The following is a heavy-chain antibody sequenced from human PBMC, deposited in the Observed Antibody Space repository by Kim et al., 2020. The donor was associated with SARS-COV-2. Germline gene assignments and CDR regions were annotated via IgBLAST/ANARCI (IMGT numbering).Heavy chain of an antibody. J-gene: IGHJ4*01. D-gene: IGHD4-17*01. V-gene: IGHV1-24*01. CDR1: GDTFTELS. CDR2: FDPENDER. CDR3: AIVRYGDYTLDY. Sequence: ASVKVSCKVSGDTFTELSVHWVRQAPGAGLEWMAGFDPENDERLYAQKFQGRVTMTDDTSSSTAYMQLSSLRSDDTAIYYCAIVRYGDYTLDYWGHGTLV.